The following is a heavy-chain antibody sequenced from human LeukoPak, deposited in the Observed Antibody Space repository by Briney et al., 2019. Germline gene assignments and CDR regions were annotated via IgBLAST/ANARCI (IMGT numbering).Heavy chain of an antibody. CDR2: ISYDGSNK. J-gene: IGHJ5*02. Sequence: GGSLRLSCAASGFTFSSYGMHWVRQAPGKGLEWVAVISYDGSNKYYADSVKGRFTISRDNSKNTLYLQMNSLRAEDTAVYYCAKDGSGYSSSSEFDPWGQGTLVTVSS. D-gene: IGHD6-13*01. CDR1: GFTFSSYG. V-gene: IGHV3-30*18. CDR3: AKDGSGYSSSSEFDP.